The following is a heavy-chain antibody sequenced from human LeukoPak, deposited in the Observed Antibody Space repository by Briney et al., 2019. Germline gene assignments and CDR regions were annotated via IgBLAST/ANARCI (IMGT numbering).Heavy chain of an antibody. Sequence: SETLSLTCTVSGGSISSGGYYWSWIRQHAGKGLEWIGYIYYSGSTYYNPSLKSRVTISVDTSKNQFSLKLSSVTAADTAVYYCARGGAGIQLWFDYWGQGTLVTVSS. CDR3: ARGGAGIQLWFDY. D-gene: IGHD5-18*01. CDR1: GGSISSGGYY. J-gene: IGHJ4*02. V-gene: IGHV4-31*03. CDR2: IYYSGST.